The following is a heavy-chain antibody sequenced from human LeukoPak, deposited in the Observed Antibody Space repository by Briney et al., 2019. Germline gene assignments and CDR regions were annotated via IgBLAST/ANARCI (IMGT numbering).Heavy chain of an antibody. V-gene: IGHV3-21*04. CDR3: AKVRHIVVVTAAFDH. CDR2: ISSSSSYI. CDR1: GFTFSSYS. D-gene: IGHD2-21*02. J-gene: IGHJ4*02. Sequence: GGSLRLSCAASGFTFSSYSMNWVRQAPGKGLEWVSSISSSSSYIYYADSVKGRFTISRDNSKNTLYLQMNSLRAEDTAVYYCAKVRHIVVVTAAFDHWGQGTLVTVSS.